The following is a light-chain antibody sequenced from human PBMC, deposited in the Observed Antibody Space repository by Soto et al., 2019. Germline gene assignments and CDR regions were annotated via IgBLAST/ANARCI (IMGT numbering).Light chain of an antibody. V-gene: IGKV1-39*01. CDR1: QSIGTY. CDR3: QQYNSYSWT. CDR2: AAS. J-gene: IGKJ1*01. Sequence: DIQMTQSPSSLSASVGDRVTITCRASQSIGTYLNWYLQKPGKAPQLLIHAASSLQTGVPSRFSGSGSGTEFTLTISSLQPEDFATYYCQQYNSYSWTFGQGTKVEIK.